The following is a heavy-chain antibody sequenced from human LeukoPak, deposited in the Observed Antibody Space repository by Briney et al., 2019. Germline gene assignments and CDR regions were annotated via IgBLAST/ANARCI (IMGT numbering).Heavy chain of an antibody. CDR1: GFTVSSNY. D-gene: IGHD4-11*01. J-gene: IGHJ5*02. Sequence: GGSLRLSCAASGFTVSSNYMSWVRQAPGKGLEWVSVIYSGGSTYYADSVKGRFTISRDNSKNTLYLQMNSLRAEDTAVYYCAREYNSNYDWFDPWGRGTLVTVSS. V-gene: IGHV3-66*02. CDR2: IYSGGST. CDR3: AREYNSNYDWFDP.